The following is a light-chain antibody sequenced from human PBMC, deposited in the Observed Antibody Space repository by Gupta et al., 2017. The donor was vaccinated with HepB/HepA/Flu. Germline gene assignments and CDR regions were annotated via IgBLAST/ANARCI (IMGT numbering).Light chain of an antibody. CDR1: QNVLYSSNNKNY. CDR2: WAS. CDR3: QQYESTLRT. Sequence: DIVMTQSPDSLAVSLGERATINCKSSQNVLYSSNNKNYLAWFQQIPGQPPKLLIYWASTRETGVPDRFSGSGSGTEFTLTISSLQAEDVAVYYCQQYESTLRTFGRGTKVEIK. V-gene: IGKV4-1*01. J-gene: IGKJ4*02.